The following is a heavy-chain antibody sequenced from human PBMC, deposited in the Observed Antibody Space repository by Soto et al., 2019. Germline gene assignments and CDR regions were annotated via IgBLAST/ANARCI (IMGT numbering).Heavy chain of an antibody. Sequence: SETLSLTCIVSGGSISTSGFYWDWIRQPPGKGLDWIGSIYYSGSTYYNPSLKSRVTISVDTSKNQLSLKLTSVTATDTAVYYCARHSAWFNSGQDYWGQGTLVTVSS. J-gene: IGHJ4*02. CDR2: IYYSGST. CDR1: GGSISTSGFY. V-gene: IGHV4-39*01. D-gene: IGHD6-19*01. CDR3: ARHSAWFNSGQDY.